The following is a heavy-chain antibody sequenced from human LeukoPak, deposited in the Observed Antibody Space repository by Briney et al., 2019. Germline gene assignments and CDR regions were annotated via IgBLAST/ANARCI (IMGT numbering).Heavy chain of an antibody. J-gene: IGHJ4*02. CDR3: TRGISGNYGNFDY. CDR1: GFTFSGDW. D-gene: IGHD1-26*01. CDR2: INPDGSSA. Sequence: GGSLRLSCEASGFTFSGDWMHWVCQAPGKGLVWVSRINPDGSSAYYADSVKGRFSISRDNAKNTLYLQMNSLRAEDTAVYYCTRGISGNYGNFDYWGRGTLVTVSS. V-gene: IGHV3-74*01.